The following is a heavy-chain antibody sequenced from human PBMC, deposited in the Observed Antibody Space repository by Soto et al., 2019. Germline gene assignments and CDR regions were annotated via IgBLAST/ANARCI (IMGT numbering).Heavy chain of an antibody. CDR1: GGSISSGGYS. CDR2: IYHSGST. V-gene: IGHV4-30-2*01. D-gene: IGHD3-22*01. J-gene: IGHJ5*02. Sequence: QLQLQESGSGLVKPSQTLSLTCAVSGGSISSGGYSWSWIRQPPGKGLEWIGYIYHSGSTYYNPSLKSRVTISVDRSKNQFSLKLSSVTAADTVVYYCARVVVVITTGGWFDPWGQGTLVTVSS. CDR3: ARVVVVITTGGWFDP.